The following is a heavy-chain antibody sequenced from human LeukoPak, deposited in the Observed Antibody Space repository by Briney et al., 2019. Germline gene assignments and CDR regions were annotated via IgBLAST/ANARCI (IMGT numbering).Heavy chain of an antibody. CDR2: IKQAESER. Sequence: PGGSLRPSCAGSGFSISNYWMSWVRQAPGKGLEWVANIKQAESERFYVDSVKDRFIISRENAENSVYLQMNSLRAEDTAVYYCAKEDSSGYYYYYGMDVWGQGTTVTVSS. CDR3: AKEDSSGYYYYYGMDV. V-gene: IGHV3-7*03. D-gene: IGHD3-22*01. CDR1: GFSISNYW. J-gene: IGHJ6*02.